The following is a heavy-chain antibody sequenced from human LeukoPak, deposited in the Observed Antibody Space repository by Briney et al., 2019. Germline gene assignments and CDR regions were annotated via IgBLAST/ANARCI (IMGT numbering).Heavy chain of an antibody. CDR3: AGLVAAMGTYYYYYYYMDV. CDR1: GGSISSYY. J-gene: IGHJ6*03. CDR2: IYTSGST. D-gene: IGHD1-26*01. V-gene: IGHV4-4*09. Sequence: SETLSLTCTVSGGSISSYYWSWIRQPPGKGLEWIGYIYTSGSTNYNPSLKSRVTISVDTSKNQFSLKLSSVTAADTAVYYCAGLVAAMGTYYYYYYYMDVWGKGTTVTVSS.